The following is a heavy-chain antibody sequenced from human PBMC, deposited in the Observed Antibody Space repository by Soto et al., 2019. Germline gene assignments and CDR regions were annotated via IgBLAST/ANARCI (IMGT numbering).Heavy chain of an antibody. CDR3: ARYPSGTYYYYYGMDV. J-gene: IGHJ6*02. CDR1: GGTFSSYT. V-gene: IGHV1-69*02. Sequence: QVQLVQSGAEVKKPGSSVKVSCKASGGTFSSYTISWVRQAPGQGLEWMGRIIPILGIANYAQKFQGRVTITADKSTNTAYMEQSSLRTENTAVYYCARYPSGTYYYYYGMDVWGQGTTVTVSS. D-gene: IGHD1-1*01. CDR2: IIPILGIA.